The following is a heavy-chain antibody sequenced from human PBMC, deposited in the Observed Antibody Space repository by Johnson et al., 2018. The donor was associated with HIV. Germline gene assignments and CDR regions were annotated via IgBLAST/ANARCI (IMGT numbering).Heavy chain of an antibody. CDR3: AKDRVPAAIGLAYRGAFEI. D-gene: IGHD2-2*02. Sequence: VQLVESGGGLVQPGGSLRLSCAASEFTLSSYAMSWVRQAQGKGLEWVPAISGSSGSTYSTDSTEGRLTISRDNFKHALFLQMNSLRADDTAVYHCAKDRVPAAIGLAYRGAFEIRGQGTMVTFSS. V-gene: IGHV3-23*04. CDR1: EFTLSSYA. J-gene: IGHJ3*02. CDR2: ISGSSGST.